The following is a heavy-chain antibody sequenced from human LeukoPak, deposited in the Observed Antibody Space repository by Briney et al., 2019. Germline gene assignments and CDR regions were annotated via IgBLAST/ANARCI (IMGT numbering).Heavy chain of an antibody. D-gene: IGHD2/OR15-2a*01. Sequence: GGSLRLSCVVSGFTFSSYGMHWVRQAPGKGLEWVGFIRYDGNNEYYADSVRGRFTISRDNSKRTLYLQMNSLRAEDTAVYYCAKETFLADGGYWGQGTVVTVSS. CDR2: IRYDGNNE. J-gene: IGHJ4*02. CDR3: AKETFLADGGY. CDR1: GFTFSSYG. V-gene: IGHV3-30*02.